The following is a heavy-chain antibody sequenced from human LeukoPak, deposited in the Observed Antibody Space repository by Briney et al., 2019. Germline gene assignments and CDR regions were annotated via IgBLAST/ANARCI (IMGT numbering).Heavy chain of an antibody. CDR3: TKGTIWLPFDY. D-gene: IGHD5-18*01. J-gene: IGHJ4*02. CDR2: ISGSGGST. V-gene: IGHV3-23*01. CDR1: GFTFSNYA. Sequence: GGSLRLSCAASGFTFSNYAMSWARQAPGKGLEWVSAISGSGGSTYYADSVKGRFTISRDNSMNTLYLQMNSLRAEDTAVYYCTKGTIWLPFDYWGQGTLVTVSS.